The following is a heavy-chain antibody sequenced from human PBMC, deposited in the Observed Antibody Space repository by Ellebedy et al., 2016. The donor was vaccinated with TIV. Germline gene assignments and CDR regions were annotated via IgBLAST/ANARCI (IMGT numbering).Heavy chain of an antibody. CDR3: ARAGTAGSVDY. D-gene: IGHD3-10*01. CDR1: GYTFTSYY. V-gene: IGHV1-46*01. CDR2: INPSGGST. J-gene: IGHJ4*02. Sequence: ASVKVSXXASGYTFTSYYMHWVRQAPGQGLEWMGIINPSGGSTSYAQKFQGRVTMTRDTSTSTVYMELSSLRSEDTAVYYCARAGTAGSVDYWGQGTLVTVSS.